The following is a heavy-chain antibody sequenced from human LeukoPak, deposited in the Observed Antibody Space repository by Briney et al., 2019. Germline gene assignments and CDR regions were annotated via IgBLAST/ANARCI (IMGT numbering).Heavy chain of an antibody. Sequence: SETLSLTCTVSGGSISSSSYYWCWIRQLPGKGLEWIGSIYYSGSTYYNPSLKSRVTISVDTSKNQFSLKLSSVTAADTAVYYCANYYSSSYDIDYWGQGTLVTVSS. CDR2: IYYSGST. V-gene: IGHV4-39*01. CDR3: ANYYSSSYDIDY. D-gene: IGHD6-6*01. CDR1: GGSISSSSYY. J-gene: IGHJ4*02.